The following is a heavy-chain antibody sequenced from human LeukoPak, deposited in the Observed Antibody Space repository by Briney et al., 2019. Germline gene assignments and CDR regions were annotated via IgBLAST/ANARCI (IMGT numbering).Heavy chain of an antibody. J-gene: IGHJ4*02. D-gene: IGHD1-1*01. CDR3: ARLWRAAIDY. V-gene: IGHV4-39*01. CDR2: FYYSGST. Sequence: SETLSLTSSVVSGGSISSSSYYWGWIRQPPGKGLEWIGSFYYSGSTYYNPSLKSRGTISADTSKNQFSLKLSSVTAADTAVYYCARLWRAAIDYGGQGTLVTASS. CDR1: GGSISSSSYY.